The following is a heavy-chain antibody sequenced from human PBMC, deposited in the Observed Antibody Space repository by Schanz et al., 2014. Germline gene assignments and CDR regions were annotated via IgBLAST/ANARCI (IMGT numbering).Heavy chain of an antibody. CDR3: ASSGAGYSSSWDFDY. D-gene: IGHD6-13*01. CDR1: GGTFSSYT. V-gene: IGHV1-69*02. CDR2: IIPVLNIA. J-gene: IGHJ4*02. Sequence: QVHLVQSGAEVKKPGSSVKVSCTASGGTFSSYTISWIRQAPGQGLEWMGRIIPVLNIATYAQRFQGRVSITADTSTNTAYMDVSSLRSEDTAVYYCASSGAGYSSSWDFDYWGQGTLVTVSS.